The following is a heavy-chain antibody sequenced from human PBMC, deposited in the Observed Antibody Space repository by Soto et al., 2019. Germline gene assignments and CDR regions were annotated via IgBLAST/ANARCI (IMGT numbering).Heavy chain of an antibody. CDR1: GYTFTGYY. CDR3: AREGCSGGSCYDTGGYYGMDV. D-gene: IGHD2-15*01. V-gene: IGHV1-2*02. CDR2: INPNSGGT. J-gene: IGHJ6*02. Sequence: ASVKVSCKASGYTFTGYYMHWVRQAPGQGLEWMGWINPNSGGTNYAQKFQGRVTMTRDTSISTAYMELSRLRSDDTAVYYCAREGCSGGSCYDTGGYYGMDVWGQGTTVTVPS.